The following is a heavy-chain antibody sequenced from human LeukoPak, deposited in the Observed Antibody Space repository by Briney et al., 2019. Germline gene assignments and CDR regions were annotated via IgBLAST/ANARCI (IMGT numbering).Heavy chain of an antibody. Sequence: GGSLRLSCAASGFTFSSYSMNWVRQAPGKGLEWVSSISSSSSYIYYADSVKGRFTISRDNAKNSLYLQMNSLRAEDTAVYYCAKEGVLGGSGSYYNDAYYYYYYMDVWGKGTTVTVSS. V-gene: IGHV3-21*04. D-gene: IGHD3-10*01. CDR1: GFTFSSYS. CDR2: ISSSSSYI. CDR3: AKEGVLGGSGSYYNDAYYYYYYMDV. J-gene: IGHJ6*03.